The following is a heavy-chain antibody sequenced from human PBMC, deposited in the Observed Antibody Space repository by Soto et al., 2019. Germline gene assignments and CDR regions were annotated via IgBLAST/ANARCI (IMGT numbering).Heavy chain of an antibody. V-gene: IGHV1-8*01. D-gene: IGHD2-21*02. J-gene: IGHJ4*02. CDR1: RYTFTSYD. Sequence: GASVKVFCKASRYTFTSYDINSARQAAGQGLEWVGWINPISGNTDYAQKLQGSVTMTTDASTSTDYMELSSLRSEDTAVYYCARDLELPYCGGDCCENWGQGTLVTVSS. CDR3: ARDLELPYCGGDCCEN. CDR2: INPISGNT.